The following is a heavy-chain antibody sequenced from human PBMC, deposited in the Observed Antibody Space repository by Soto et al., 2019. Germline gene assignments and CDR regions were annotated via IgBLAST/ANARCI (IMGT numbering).Heavy chain of an antibody. Sequence: SETLSLTCLVSGQYIESNFWWAWVRQSPGKDLEWIGEIYHSGSTYYNPSLKSRVTISVDRSKNQFSLKLSSVTAADTAVYYCARTLRRGPPFDYWGQGTLVTVSS. CDR2: IYHSGST. CDR1: GQYIESNFW. CDR3: ARTLRRGPPFDY. D-gene: IGHD3-10*01. V-gene: IGHV4-4*02. J-gene: IGHJ4*02.